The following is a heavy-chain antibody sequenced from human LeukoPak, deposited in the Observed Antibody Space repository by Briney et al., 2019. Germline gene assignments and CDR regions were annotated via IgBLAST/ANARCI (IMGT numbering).Heavy chain of an antibody. D-gene: IGHD3-10*01. CDR2: INHSGYT. CDR3: ARQYYGSDY. V-gene: IGHV4-34*01. CDR1: GVSFSNYY. Sequence: RPSKTLSLTCAVSGVSFSNYYWSWIRQSPGKGLEWIGEINHSGYTNYNPSLRSRFTISIDTSRNQFSLKVTSVTAADTAIYYCARQYYGSDYWGQGTLVSVSS. J-gene: IGHJ4*02.